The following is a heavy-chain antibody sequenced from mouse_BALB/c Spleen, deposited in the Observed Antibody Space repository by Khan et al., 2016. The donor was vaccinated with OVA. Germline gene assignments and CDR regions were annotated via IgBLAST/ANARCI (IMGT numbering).Heavy chain of an antibody. J-gene: IGHJ3*01. CDR2: IWSGGST. V-gene: IGHV2-2*02. CDR1: GFSLTTYG. CDR3: ARNYDYDEGLAY. Sequence: VQLQESGPGLVQPSQSLSITCTVSGFSLTTYGVHWVRQSPGKGLEWLGVIWSGGSTDYNAAFISRLSISKDNSKSQVFFKMNSLQTNDTAIYYCARNYDYDEGLAYWGQGTLVTVSA. D-gene: IGHD2-4*01.